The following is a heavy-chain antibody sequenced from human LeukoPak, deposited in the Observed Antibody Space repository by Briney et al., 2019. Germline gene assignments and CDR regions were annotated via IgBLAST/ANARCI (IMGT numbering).Heavy chain of an antibody. J-gene: IGHJ4*02. Sequence: PSETLSLTCTVSGGSISSGSYYWSWIRQPAGKGLEWIGRIYTSGSTNYNPSLKSRVTISVDTSKNQFSLKLSSVTAADTAVYYCARDSGYSSGWYIDYWGQGTLVTVSS. CDR1: GGSISSGSYY. CDR2: IYTSGST. D-gene: IGHD6-19*01. CDR3: ARDSGYSSGWYIDY. V-gene: IGHV4-61*02.